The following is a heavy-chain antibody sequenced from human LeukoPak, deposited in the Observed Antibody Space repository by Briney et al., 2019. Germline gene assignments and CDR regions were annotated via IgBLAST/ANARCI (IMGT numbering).Heavy chain of an antibody. CDR1: GFTFSSYA. Sequence: GGSLRLSCAASGFTFSSYAMSWVRQAPGKGLECISGFSGSGGSTYYADSVKGRFTISRDNAQDSFYLQMHSLRAEDTAAYYCARGPGGGYSYGPFDYWGQGTLVTVSS. D-gene: IGHD5-18*01. V-gene: IGHV3-23*01. J-gene: IGHJ4*02. CDR3: ARGPGGGYSYGPFDY. CDR2: FSGSGGST.